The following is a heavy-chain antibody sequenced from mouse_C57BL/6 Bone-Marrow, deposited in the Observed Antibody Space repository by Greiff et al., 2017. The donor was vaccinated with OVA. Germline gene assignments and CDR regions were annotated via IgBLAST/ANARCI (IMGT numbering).Heavy chain of an antibody. CDR3: AREEAYYTNTGVAY. J-gene: IGHJ3*01. V-gene: IGHV1-81*01. CDR1: GYTFTSYG. Sequence: VQLQLSGAELARPGASVKLSCKASGYTFTSYGISWVKPRTGPGLERIGEIYPRRGHTYYNEKFKGKATLTADKSSSTAYMELRSLASEDSAVYFCAREEAYYTNTGVAYWGQGTLVTVSA. D-gene: IGHD2-5*01. CDR2: IYPRRGHT.